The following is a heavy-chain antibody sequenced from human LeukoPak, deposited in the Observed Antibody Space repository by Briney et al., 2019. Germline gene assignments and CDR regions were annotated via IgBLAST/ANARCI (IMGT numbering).Heavy chain of an antibody. J-gene: IGHJ4*02. D-gene: IGHD4-23*01. V-gene: IGHV4-61*02. CDR1: GGSISSGSYY. CDR3: AIAPLYGGFDY. Sequence: SETLSLTCTVSGGSISSGSYYWSWIRQPAGKGLEWIGRIYTSGSTNYNPSLKSRVTISVDTSKNQFSLKLSSVTAADTAVYYCAIAPLYGGFDYWGQGTLVTVSS. CDR2: IYTSGST.